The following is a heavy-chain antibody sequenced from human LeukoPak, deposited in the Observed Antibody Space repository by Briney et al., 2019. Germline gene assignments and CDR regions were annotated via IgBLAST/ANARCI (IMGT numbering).Heavy chain of an antibody. CDR2: INHSGST. Sequence: PSETLSLTCAVYGGSFSGYYRSWIRQPPGKGLEWIGEINHSGSTNYNPSLKSRVTISVDTSKDQFSLKLSSVTAADTAVYYCARGPGDTYSSSLLFDYWGQGTLVTVSS. CDR3: ARGPGDTYSSSLLFDY. J-gene: IGHJ4*02. V-gene: IGHV4-34*01. D-gene: IGHD6-6*01. CDR1: GGSFSGYY.